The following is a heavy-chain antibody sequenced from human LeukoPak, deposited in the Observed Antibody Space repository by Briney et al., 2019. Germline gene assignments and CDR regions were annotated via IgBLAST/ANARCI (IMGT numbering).Heavy chain of an antibody. CDR1: DGSFSRYY. V-gene: IGHV4-34*01. CDR2: INHSGST. J-gene: IGHJ4*02. CDR3: ARYSGYYLSYFDY. Sequence: PSETLSLTCAVYDGSFSRYYWSWIRQPPGKGLEWIGEINHSGSTNYNPSLKSRVTISVDTSKNQFSLKLSSVTAADTAVYYCARYSGYYLSYFDYWGQGTLVTVSS. D-gene: IGHD3-22*01.